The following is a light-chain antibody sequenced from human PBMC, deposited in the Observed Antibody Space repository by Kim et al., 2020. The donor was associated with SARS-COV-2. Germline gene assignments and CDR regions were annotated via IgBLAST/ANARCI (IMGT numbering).Light chain of an antibody. CDR1: QSVHNNY. CDR2: GAS. J-gene: IGKJ5*01. Sequence: PGDRATLSCRASQSVHNNYVAWFQQKPGQAPRLLMYGASKRATGIPDRFSGSGSGTDFTLTISSLEPEDSAVFYCQQYSRAAPITFGQGTRLEIK. V-gene: IGKV3-20*01. CDR3: QQYSRAAPIT.